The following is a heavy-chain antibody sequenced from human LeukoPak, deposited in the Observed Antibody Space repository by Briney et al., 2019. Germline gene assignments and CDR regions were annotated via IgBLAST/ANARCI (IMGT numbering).Heavy chain of an antibody. D-gene: IGHD1-14*01. CDR3: ARAKNTGPYYYYYYMDV. CDR2: IYYSGST. CDR1: GGSISSYY. V-gene: IGHV4-59*01. J-gene: IGHJ6*03. Sequence: SETLSLTCTVSGGSISSYYWSWIRQPPGKGLEWIGYIYYSGSTNYNPSLKSRVTISVDTSKNQFSLKLSSVTAAGTAVYYCARAKNTGPYYYYYYMDVWGKGTTVTVSS.